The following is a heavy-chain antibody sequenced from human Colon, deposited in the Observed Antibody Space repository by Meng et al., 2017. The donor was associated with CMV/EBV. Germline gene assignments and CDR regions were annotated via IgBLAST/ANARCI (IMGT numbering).Heavy chain of an antibody. V-gene: IGHV3-9*01. D-gene: IGHD4-17*01. CDR3: ARGGYGDYRADY. CDR1: GFTFDDYA. J-gene: IGHJ4*02. CDR2: INWNSVTT. Sequence: GGSLRLSCAASGFTFDDYAMHWVRQAPGKGLEWVSVINWNSVTTGYADSVKGRFTISRDNVKNSLYLQMNSLRAEDTAVYYCARGGYGDYRADYWGQGTLVTVSS.